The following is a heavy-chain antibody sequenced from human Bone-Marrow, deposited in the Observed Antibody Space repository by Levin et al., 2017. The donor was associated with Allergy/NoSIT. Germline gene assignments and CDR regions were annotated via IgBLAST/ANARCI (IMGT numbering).Heavy chain of an antibody. D-gene: IGHD4-17*01. CDR3: ASQATVHSDY. CDR1: GGSISSSSYY. Sequence: SETLSLTCTVSGGSISSSSYYWGWIRQPPGKGLEWIGSIYYSGSTYYNPSLKSRVTISVDTSKNQFSLKLSSVTAADTAVYYCASQATVHSDYWGQGTLVTVSS. CDR2: IYYSGST. J-gene: IGHJ4*02. V-gene: IGHV4-39*01.